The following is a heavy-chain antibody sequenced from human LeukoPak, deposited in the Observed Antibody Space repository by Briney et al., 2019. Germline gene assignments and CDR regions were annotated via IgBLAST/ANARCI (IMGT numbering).Heavy chain of an antibody. D-gene: IGHD1-26*01. CDR2: ISTSGDGT. CDR3: AKNLLGSGAYSWYFDL. Sequence: GGSLRLSCAASGFTFSSHGMSWVRQTPGKGLEWGSSISTSGDGTVYADSVKGRVTISRDNSKNTLYLQMNSLRAEDTAVYSCAKNLLGSGAYSWYFDLWGRGTLVIVSS. J-gene: IGHJ2*01. V-gene: IGHV3-23*01. CDR1: GFTFSSHG.